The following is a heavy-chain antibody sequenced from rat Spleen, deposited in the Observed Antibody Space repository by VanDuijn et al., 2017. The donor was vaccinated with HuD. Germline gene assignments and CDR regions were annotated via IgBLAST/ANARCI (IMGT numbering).Heavy chain of an antibody. CDR3: ARLRYNPFDY. J-gene: IGHJ2*01. CDR1: GFTFSDYG. D-gene: IGHD1-5*01. CDR2: ISYGDSSGHSST. Sequence: EVQLVESGGGLVQPGRSLKLSCAASGFTFSDYGVAWVRQAPTKGLEWVATISYGDSSGHSSTYYRDSVKGRFTISRDNEKSTRSLQMDSLRSEDTATYYCARLRYNPFDYWGQGVMVTVSS. V-gene: IGHV5-29*01.